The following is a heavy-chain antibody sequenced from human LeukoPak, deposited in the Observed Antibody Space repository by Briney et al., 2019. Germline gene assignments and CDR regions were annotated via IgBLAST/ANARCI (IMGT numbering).Heavy chain of an antibody. V-gene: IGHV3-74*01. Sequence: GGSLRLSCAASGFTFSSYSMNWVRQPPGKGLVWVSRIYVDGRTTNYADSVKGRFSISRDNAKNTVYLEMNSLSVEDTATYYCIRDFRSADLWGQGTLVTVTS. CDR1: GFTFSSYS. CDR3: IRDFRSADL. J-gene: IGHJ5*02. CDR2: IYVDGRTT.